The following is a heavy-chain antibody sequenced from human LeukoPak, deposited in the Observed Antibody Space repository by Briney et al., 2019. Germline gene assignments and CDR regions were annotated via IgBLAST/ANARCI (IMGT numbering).Heavy chain of an antibody. D-gene: IGHD2-2*02. CDR2: IHYSGST. Sequence: SETLSLTCTVSGGSISSHYWSWIRQPPGKRLEWIGYIHYSGSTNYNPSLKSRVTISVDTSKNQFSLNLNSVTAADTAVYYCARCTSTSCYNFDYWAREPCSPSRQ. CDR3: ARCTSTSCYNFDY. CDR1: GGSISSHY. V-gene: IGHV4-59*08. J-gene: IGHJ4*02.